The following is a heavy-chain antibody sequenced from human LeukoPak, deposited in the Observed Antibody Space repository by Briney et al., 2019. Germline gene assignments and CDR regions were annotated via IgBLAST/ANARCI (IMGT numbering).Heavy chain of an antibody. V-gene: IGHV5-51*01. D-gene: IGHD3-10*01. J-gene: IGHJ4*02. Sequence: GESLKISCQGSGYSFTNYWIGWVRQMSGKGLEWMGIIYPGDSDTRYSPPFQGQVTISADKSINTLYLQWSSLKASDTAMYYCAASTYGSGSYVGFDSWGQGTLVTVSS. CDR3: AASTYGSGSYVGFDS. CDR1: GYSFTNYW. CDR2: IYPGDSDT.